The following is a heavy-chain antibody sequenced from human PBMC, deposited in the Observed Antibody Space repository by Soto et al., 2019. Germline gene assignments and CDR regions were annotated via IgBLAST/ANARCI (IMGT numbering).Heavy chain of an antibody. Sequence: EVQLLESGGGLVQPGGSLRLSCAASGFTITSYAMGWVRRAPGKGLEWVSAISGSGDSTYYADSVKGRFTISRDNSKSTLYLQMNSLRAEDTAVYYCTKSRGWYTFDYWGQGTLVTVSS. CDR2: ISGSGDST. CDR3: TKSRGWYTFDY. D-gene: IGHD6-19*01. J-gene: IGHJ4*02. V-gene: IGHV3-23*01. CDR1: GFTITSYA.